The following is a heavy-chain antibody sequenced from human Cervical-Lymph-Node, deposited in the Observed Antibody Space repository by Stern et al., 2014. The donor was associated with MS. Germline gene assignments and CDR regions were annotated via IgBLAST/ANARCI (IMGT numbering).Heavy chain of an antibody. D-gene: IGHD4-11*01. CDR3: ARHQTDYKGRDYYYYGMDV. CDR1: GYSFTSHW. Sequence: VQLVQSGAEVKKPGESLKISCKGSGYSFTSHWIGWVRQMPGKGLEWMGMIYPGDSVTRYSPSFPGPVTISADKSISTAYLQWSSLKASDTAIYYCARHQTDYKGRDYYYYGMDVWGQGTTVTVSS. CDR2: IYPGDSVT. V-gene: IGHV5-51*01. J-gene: IGHJ6*02.